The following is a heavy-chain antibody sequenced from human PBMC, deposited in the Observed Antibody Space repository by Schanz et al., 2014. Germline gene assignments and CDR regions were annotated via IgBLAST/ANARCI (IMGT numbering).Heavy chain of an antibody. CDR1: GFTFSSYA. J-gene: IGHJ4*02. Sequence: QGQLVESGGGVVQPGRSLRLSCAASGFTFSSYAMHWVRQAPGKGLEWVAVMSYDGSNKYYADSVKGRFTISRDNAKNSLYLQMNSLRAEDTAVYYCAKDLISGWSGFDYWGQGTLVTVSS. CDR3: AKDLISGWSGFDY. V-gene: IGHV3-30-3*01. D-gene: IGHD6-19*01. CDR2: MSYDGSNK.